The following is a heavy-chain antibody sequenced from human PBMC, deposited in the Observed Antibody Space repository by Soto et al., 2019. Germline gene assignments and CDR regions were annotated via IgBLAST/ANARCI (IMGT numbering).Heavy chain of an antibody. CDR3: ARGYRHSGYSSSWVFDY. J-gene: IGHJ4*02. D-gene: IGHD6-13*01. CDR1: GGSINSGGYY. Sequence: QVQLQESGPGLVKPSQTLSLIRTVSGGSINSGGYYWNWIRQHPGKGLEWIGYIFYSGSTYYNPFLRSRVTISADTSENQFSLNLSSVTAADTAVYFCARGYRHSGYSSSWVFDYWGQGTLVNVSS. V-gene: IGHV4-31*03. CDR2: IFYSGST.